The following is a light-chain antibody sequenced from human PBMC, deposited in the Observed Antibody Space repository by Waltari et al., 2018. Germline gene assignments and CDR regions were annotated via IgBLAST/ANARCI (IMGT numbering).Light chain of an antibody. J-gene: IGKJ2*01. CDR3: QQYYSIPYT. CDR2: WAS. V-gene: IGKV4-1*01. Sequence: DIVMTQSPEYLAVSLGERATINCKSSQSLLHFSNNEFYLAWYQQKPGQSPKLLVHWASTRESGVPDPFSGSGSGREFTLTISSLQAEDVAVYYCQQYYSIPYTFGQGTRLEIK. CDR1: QSLLHFSNNEFY.